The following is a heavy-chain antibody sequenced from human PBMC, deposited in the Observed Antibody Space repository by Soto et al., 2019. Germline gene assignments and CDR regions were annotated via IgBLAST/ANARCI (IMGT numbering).Heavy chain of an antibody. J-gene: IGHJ5*02. D-gene: IGHD3-16*02. CDR2: ISYDGSNK. CDR3: AKSLTRYQPRTPIDP. Sequence: PGGPLRLSCAASGFTFSSYGMHWVRQAPGKGLEWVAVISYDGSNKYYADSVKGRFTISRDNSKNTLYLQMNSLRAEDTAVYYCAKSLTRYQPRTPIDPWGQGTLVTVSS. V-gene: IGHV3-30*18. CDR1: GFTFSSYG.